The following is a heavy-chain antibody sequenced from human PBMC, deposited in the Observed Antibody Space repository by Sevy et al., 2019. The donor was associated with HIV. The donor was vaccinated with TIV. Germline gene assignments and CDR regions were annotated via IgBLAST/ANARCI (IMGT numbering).Heavy chain of an antibody. Sequence: SETQSLTCAVSGGSISSVNWWHWVRQPPGKGLEWIGEIYHSGSTNYNPSLKSRVTISVDNSKNQFSLNLYSVTAADTAVYYCARGGETPRGFDPWGQGSLVTVSS. CDR1: GGSISSVNW. D-gene: IGHD3-16*01. J-gene: IGHJ5*02. V-gene: IGHV4-4*02. CDR3: ARGGETPRGFDP. CDR2: IYHSGST.